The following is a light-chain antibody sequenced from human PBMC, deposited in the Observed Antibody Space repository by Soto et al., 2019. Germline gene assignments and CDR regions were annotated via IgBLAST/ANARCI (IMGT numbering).Light chain of an antibody. CDR3: LQHNNYPLT. J-gene: IGKJ4*01. V-gene: IGKV1-17*01. CDR2: AAS. CDR1: QGIRNG. Sequence: DIQMTQSPSSLSASLGDRVTITCRASQGIRNGLGWYQQKPGKAPKRLIYAASTLQSGVPSRFSGSGSGTEFTLTISSLQPEDFATCYCLQHNNYPLTFGGGTKVDIK.